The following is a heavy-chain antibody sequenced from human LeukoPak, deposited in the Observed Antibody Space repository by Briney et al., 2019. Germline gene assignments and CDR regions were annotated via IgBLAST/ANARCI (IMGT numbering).Heavy chain of an antibody. CDR3: ARAGSSAYVLDY. J-gene: IGHJ4*02. Sequence: SETLSLTCTVSGGSISSYYWSWIRQPPGKGLEWIGYIYYSGNTNYNPSLKSRVTISVDTSKSQFSLKLSSVTAADTAVYYCARAGSSAYVLDYWGQGTLVAVSS. CDR1: GGSISSYY. V-gene: IGHV4-59*01. D-gene: IGHD3-22*01. CDR2: IYYSGNT.